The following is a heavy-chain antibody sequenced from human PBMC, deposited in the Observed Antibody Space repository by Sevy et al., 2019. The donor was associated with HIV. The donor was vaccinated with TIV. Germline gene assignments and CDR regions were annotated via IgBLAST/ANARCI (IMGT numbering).Heavy chain of an antibody. D-gene: IGHD6-13*01. CDR1: GFTFSDYY. CDR2: ISSRNTYT. CDR3: ARARIAASAPYYFDY. J-gene: IGHJ4*02. Sequence: GESLKISCAASGFTFSDYYMSWIRQAPGKGLEWISYISSRNTYTNYAGSVKGRFTISRDNAKNSLYLHMDSLRAEDTAVYYCARARIAASAPYYFDYWGQGTLVTVSS. V-gene: IGHV3-11*06.